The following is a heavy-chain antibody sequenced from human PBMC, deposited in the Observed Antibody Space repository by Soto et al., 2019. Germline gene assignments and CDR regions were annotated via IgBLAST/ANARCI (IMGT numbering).Heavy chain of an antibody. CDR2: IYHSGAI. CDR3: AKVARRYDFGDRSGPFDP. J-gene: IGHJ5*02. D-gene: IGHD4-17*01. V-gene: IGHV4-4*02. Sequence: PSETLSLTCTVSSGSITSDNWWAWVRQSPGEGLEWIGEIYHSGAINYSPSFASRLAISLDTSRGQFSLKLTSVTAADTAVYYCAKVARRYDFGDRSGPFDPRGQGSMVTVSS. CDR1: SGSITSDNW.